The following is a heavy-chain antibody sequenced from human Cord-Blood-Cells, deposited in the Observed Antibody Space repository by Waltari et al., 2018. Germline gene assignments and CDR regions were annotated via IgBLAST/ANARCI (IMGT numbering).Heavy chain of an antibody. J-gene: IGHJ3*02. CDR2: IWYDGSNK. CDR3: ARDLRITGTAFDI. CDR1: GFTFSSYG. V-gene: IGHV3-33*01. Sequence: QVQLVESGGGVVQPGRYLRLSCAASGFTFSSYGMHWVRQAPGKGLEWVAVIWYDGSNKYYADSVKGRFTISRDNSKNTLYLQMNSLRAEDTAVYYCARDLRITGTAFDIWGQGTMVTVSS. D-gene: IGHD1-20*01.